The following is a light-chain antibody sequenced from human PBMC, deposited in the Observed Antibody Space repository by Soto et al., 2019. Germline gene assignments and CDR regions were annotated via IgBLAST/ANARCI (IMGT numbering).Light chain of an antibody. J-gene: IGKJ1*01. Sequence: EIVMTQSPATLSVSPGEIATLSCSASQSVSSDLACYQQKPGQAPRLLIYGASSRATGIPDRFSGSGSGTDFTLTITRLEPEDFAMYYCQRYDSLRTFGQGTKVDIK. CDR3: QRYDSLRT. CDR1: QSVSSD. V-gene: IGKV3-20*01. CDR2: GAS.